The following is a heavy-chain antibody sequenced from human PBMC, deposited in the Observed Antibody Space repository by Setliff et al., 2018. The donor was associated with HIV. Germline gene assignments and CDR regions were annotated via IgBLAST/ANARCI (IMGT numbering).Heavy chain of an antibody. Sequence: GGSLRLSCAASGFTFDDYAMHWVRQAPGKGLEWVSGISWNSGSIGYADSVKGRFTISRDSSRNTLYIQINSLRVEDTAVYHCTIGHYKSASGWGKGTTVTVSS. CDR2: ISWNSGSI. V-gene: IGHV3-9*01. J-gene: IGHJ6*04. D-gene: IGHD1-20*01. CDR3: TIGHYKSASG. CDR1: GFTFDDYA.